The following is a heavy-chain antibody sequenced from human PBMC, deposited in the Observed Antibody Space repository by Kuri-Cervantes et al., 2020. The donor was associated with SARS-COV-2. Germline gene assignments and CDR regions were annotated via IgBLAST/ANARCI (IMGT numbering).Heavy chain of an antibody. CDR1: GYTFTSYY. V-gene: IGHV1-18*04. Sequence: ASVKVSCKASGYTFTSYYMHWVRQAPGQGLEWMGGVIPIFGTANYAQKLQGRVTMTTDTSTSTAYMELRSLRSDDTAVYYCAVGTVHYFDYWGQGTLVTVSS. J-gene: IGHJ4*02. D-gene: IGHD1-26*01. CDR3: AVGTVHYFDY. CDR2: VIPIFGTA.